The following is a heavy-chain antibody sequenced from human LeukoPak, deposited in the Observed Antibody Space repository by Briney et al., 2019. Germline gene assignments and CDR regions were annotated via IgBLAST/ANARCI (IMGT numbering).Heavy chain of an antibody. CDR2: IRYDGSNK. D-gene: IGHD2-2*02. CDR3: AKDARCSSTSCYIFDY. Sequence: GGSLRLSCAASGFTFSSYGMHWVRQAPGKGLEWVAFIRYDGSNKYYADSVKGRFTISRDNSKNTLYLQMNSLRAEDTAVYYCAKDARCSSTSCYIFDYWGQGTLVTVSS. V-gene: IGHV3-30*02. CDR1: GFTFSSYG. J-gene: IGHJ4*02.